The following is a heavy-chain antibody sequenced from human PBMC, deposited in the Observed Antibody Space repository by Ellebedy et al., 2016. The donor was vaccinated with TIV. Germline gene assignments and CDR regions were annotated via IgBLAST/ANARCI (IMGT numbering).Heavy chain of an antibody. CDR1: GFTVSSNY. J-gene: IGHJ4*02. Sequence: GESLKISCAASGFTVSSNYMSWVRQAPGKGLEWVSVIYSGGSTYYADSVKGRFTISRDNSKNTLYLQMNSLRAEDTAVYYCARGSLPRRDGSLDYWGQGTLVTVSS. CDR3: ARGSLPRRDGSLDY. D-gene: IGHD5-24*01. V-gene: IGHV3-66*01. CDR2: IYSGGST.